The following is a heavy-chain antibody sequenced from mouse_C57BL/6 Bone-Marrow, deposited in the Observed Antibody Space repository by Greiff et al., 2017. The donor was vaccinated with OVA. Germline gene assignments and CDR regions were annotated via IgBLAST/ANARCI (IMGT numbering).Heavy chain of an antibody. CDR2: IWSGGST. D-gene: IGHD1-1*01. Sequence: VNLVESGPGLVQPSQSLSITCTVSGFSLTSYGVHWVRQSPGKGLEWLGVIWSGGSTDYNAAFISRLSISKDNSKSQVFFKMNSLQADDTAIYYPLTGGAMDYWGQGTSVTVSS. V-gene: IGHV2-2*01. CDR1: GFSLTSYG. J-gene: IGHJ4*01. CDR3: LTGGAMDY.